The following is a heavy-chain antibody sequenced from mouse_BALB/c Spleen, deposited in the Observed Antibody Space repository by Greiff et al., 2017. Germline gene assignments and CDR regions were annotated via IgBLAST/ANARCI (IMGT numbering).Heavy chain of an antibody. Sequence: VHLVESGPGLVQPSQSLSITCTVSGFSLTSYGVHWVRKSPGKGLEGLGVIWRGGSTDYNAAFVSRLSISKDNSKSQVFFKMNSLQANDTAIYYCASFFYYAMDYWGQGTSVTVSS. CDR2: IWRGGST. CDR1: GFSLTSYG. CDR3: ASFFYYAMDY. J-gene: IGHJ4*01. V-gene: IGHV2-2*02.